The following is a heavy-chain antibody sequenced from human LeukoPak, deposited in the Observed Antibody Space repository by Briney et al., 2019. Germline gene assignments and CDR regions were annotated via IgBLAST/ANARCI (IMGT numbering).Heavy chain of an antibody. CDR2: INHSGST. CDR3: ARRRRYCSSTSCFPNWFDP. J-gene: IGHJ5*02. D-gene: IGHD2-2*01. Sequence: PSETLSLTCAVYGGSFSGYYWCWIRQPPGKGLEWIGEINHSGSTNYNPSLKSRVTISVDTSKNQFSLKLSSVTAADTAVYYCARRRRYCSSTSCFPNWFDPWGQGALVTVSS. V-gene: IGHV4-34*01. CDR1: GGSFSGYY.